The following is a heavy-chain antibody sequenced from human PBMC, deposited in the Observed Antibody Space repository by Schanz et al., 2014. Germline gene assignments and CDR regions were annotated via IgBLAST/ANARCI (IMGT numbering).Heavy chain of an antibody. V-gene: IGHV1-18*01. J-gene: IGHJ4*02. CDR1: GYTFISYG. Sequence: QVQLVQSGAEVKKPGASVKVSCKASGYTFISYGIKWVRQAPGQGLEWMGRIVPIAGITNYAQRFQGRVTITADTSTNTAYMELSSLTSEDTAVHYCARGRGFYDYWGQGTLVTVSS. CDR2: IVPIAGIT. D-gene: IGHD3-10*01. CDR3: ARGRGFYDY.